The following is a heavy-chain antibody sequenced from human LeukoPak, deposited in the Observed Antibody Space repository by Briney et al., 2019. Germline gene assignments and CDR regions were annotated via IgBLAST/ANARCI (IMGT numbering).Heavy chain of an antibody. CDR1: GFTFSSYA. J-gene: IGHJ4*02. Sequence: PGGSLRLSCAASGFTFSSYAMSWVRQAPGKGLEWVSAISGSGGSTYYADSVKGRFTIFRDNSKNTLYLQMNSLRAEDTAVYYCAKDSQLYSSSLDYWGQGTLVTVSS. CDR3: AKDSQLYSSSLDY. D-gene: IGHD6-13*01. CDR2: ISGSGGST. V-gene: IGHV3-23*01.